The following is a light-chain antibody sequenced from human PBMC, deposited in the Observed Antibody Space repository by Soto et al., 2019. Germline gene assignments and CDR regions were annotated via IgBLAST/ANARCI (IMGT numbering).Light chain of an antibody. J-gene: IGKJ4*01. Sequence: EIVLTQSPATLSLSPGERATLSCRASQNGGNDVVLYHQKRGQAPRLLIYSASNRATGIPARFSGSGSGTGFTLIISSLGPEDFAAYYCQQRSNWPPTFGGGKKVELK. CDR3: QQRSNWPPT. CDR1: QNGGND. V-gene: IGKV3-11*01. CDR2: SAS.